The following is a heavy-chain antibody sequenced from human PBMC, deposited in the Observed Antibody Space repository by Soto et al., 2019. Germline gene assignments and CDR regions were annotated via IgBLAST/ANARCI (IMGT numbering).Heavy chain of an antibody. CDR3: ARGRGRGGFLEWNRTSRFVY. CDR2: INHSGST. D-gene: IGHD3-3*01. V-gene: IGHV4-34*01. Sequence: SETLSLTCAVYGGSFSGYYWSWIRQPPGKGLEWIGEINHSGSTNYNPSLKSRVTISVDTSKNQFSLKLSSVTAADTAVYYCARGRGRGGFLEWNRTSRFVYSGQGTLVTVSS. J-gene: IGHJ4*02. CDR1: GGSFSGYY.